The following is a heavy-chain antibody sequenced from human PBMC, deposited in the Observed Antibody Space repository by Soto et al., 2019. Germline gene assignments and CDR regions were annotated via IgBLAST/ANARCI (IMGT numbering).Heavy chain of an antibody. Sequence: GGSLRLSCAASGFTFSSYGMHWVRQAPGKGLEWVAVIWYDGSNKYYADSVKGRFTISRDNSKNTLYLQMNSLRAEDTAVYYCARDPGHSNPTRYYYYYYGMDVWGQGTTVTVSS. D-gene: IGHD4-4*01. V-gene: IGHV3-33*01. CDR2: IWYDGSNK. J-gene: IGHJ6*02. CDR3: ARDPGHSNPTRYYYYYYGMDV. CDR1: GFTFSSYG.